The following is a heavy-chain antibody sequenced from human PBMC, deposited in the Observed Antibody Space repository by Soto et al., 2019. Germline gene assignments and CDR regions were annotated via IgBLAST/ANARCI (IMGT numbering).Heavy chain of an antibody. D-gene: IGHD3-10*01. Sequence: TGGSLRPPCAASGFTFSSYAMHWVRPAPGKGLDWVAVISYDGSNKYYADSVKGRFTISRVNSKNTLYLQMNSLRAEDTAVYYCARDPHDSITLWSRDAFDIWGQGTMVTV. CDR3: ARDPHDSITLWSRDAFDI. CDR1: GFTFSSYA. CDR2: ISYDGSNK. V-gene: IGHV3-30-3*01. J-gene: IGHJ3*02.